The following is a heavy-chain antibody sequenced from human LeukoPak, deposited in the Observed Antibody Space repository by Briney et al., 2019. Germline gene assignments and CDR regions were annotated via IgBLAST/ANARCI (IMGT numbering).Heavy chain of an antibody. Sequence: PSQTLSLTCAVSGGSISSGGYSWSWIRQPPGKGLEWIGYIYHSGSTYYNPSLKSRVTISVDRSKNQFSLKLSSVTAADTAVYYCASIGSGYSYGWPRNDAFDIWGQGTMVTVSS. D-gene: IGHD5-18*01. CDR1: GGSISSGGYS. V-gene: IGHV4-30-2*01. J-gene: IGHJ3*02. CDR2: IYHSGST. CDR3: ASIGSGYSYGWPRNDAFDI.